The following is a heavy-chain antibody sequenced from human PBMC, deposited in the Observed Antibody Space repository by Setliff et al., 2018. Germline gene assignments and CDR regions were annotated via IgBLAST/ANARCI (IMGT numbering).Heavy chain of an antibody. CDR1: GGSISSSSYY. V-gene: IGHV4-39*07. D-gene: IGHD3-22*01. J-gene: IGHJ4*02. CDR3: AYDSSGYYPGY. Sequence: SETLSLTCTVSGGSISSSSYYWGWIRQPPGKGLEWIGSFYYSGSTYYNPSLKSRVTISVDTSKNQFSLKLSSVTAADTAVYYCAYDSSGYYPGYWGQGTLVTVSS. CDR2: FYYSGST.